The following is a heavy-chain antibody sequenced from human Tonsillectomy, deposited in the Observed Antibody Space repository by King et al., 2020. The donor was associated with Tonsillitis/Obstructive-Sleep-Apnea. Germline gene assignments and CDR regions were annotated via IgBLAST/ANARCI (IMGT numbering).Heavy chain of an antibody. J-gene: IGHJ4*02. CDR1: AFTFSNAW. V-gene: IGHV3-15*07. D-gene: IGHD3-10*01. CDR2: IKSKPDGGTT. Sequence: VQLVESGGGLVKPGGSLRLSCAASAFTFSNAWMNWVRQAPGKGLEWVGRIKSKPDGGTTDYAATVKGRFTISRDDSKTTLYLQINSLKTEDTAVYYCTAQLLWFGELTPAFDSWGQGTLVTVSS. CDR3: TAQLLWFGELTPAFDS.